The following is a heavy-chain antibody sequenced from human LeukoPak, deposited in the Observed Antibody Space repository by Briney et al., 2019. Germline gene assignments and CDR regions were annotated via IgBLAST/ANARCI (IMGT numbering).Heavy chain of an antibody. D-gene: IGHD2-15*01. CDR3: ARSSVYCTGGTCYAPGGDYFDY. CDR2: IYYSGST. CDR1: GGSISSYY. J-gene: IGHJ4*02. Sequence: SETLSLTCTVSGGSISSYYWSWIRQPPGKGLEWIGYIYYSGSTNYTPSLKSRVTISVDTSKNQFSLKLGSVTAADTAVYYCARSSVYCTGGTCYAPGGDYFDYWGQGTLVTVSS. V-gene: IGHV4-59*01.